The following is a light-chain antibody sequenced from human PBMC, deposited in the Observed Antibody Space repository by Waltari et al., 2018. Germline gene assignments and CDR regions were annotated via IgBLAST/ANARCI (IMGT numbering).Light chain of an antibody. CDR2: KAS. V-gene: IGKV1-5*03. Sequence: DIQMTQSPSTLSASVGDRVTSTCRASQSISSWLAWYQQKPGKAPKLLIYKASSLESGVPSRFSGSGSETEFTLTINSLQPDDLANYYCQQYNNFPWTFGQGTKVEIK. CDR3: QQYNNFPWT. J-gene: IGKJ1*01. CDR1: QSISSW.